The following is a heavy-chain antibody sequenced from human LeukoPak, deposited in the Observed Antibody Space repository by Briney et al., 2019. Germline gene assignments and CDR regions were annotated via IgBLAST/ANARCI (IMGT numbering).Heavy chain of an antibody. CDR1: GYTFTGYY. CDR3: ARANPLYCSSTTCLFDY. V-gene: IGHV1-2*02. Sequence: ASVKVSCKASGYTFTGYYMHWVRQAPGQGFEWMGWINPNSGDTNYAQRFQGRVTMTRHTSISTAHMELRRLRSDHTAVYYCARANPLYCSSTTCLFDYWGQGTLVTVSS. CDR2: INPNSGDT. J-gene: IGHJ4*02. D-gene: IGHD2-2*01.